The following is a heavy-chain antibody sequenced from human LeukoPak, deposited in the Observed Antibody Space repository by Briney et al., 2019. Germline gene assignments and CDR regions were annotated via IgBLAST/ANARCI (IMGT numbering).Heavy chain of an antibody. V-gene: IGHV3-23*01. Sequence: PGGSLRLSCAASGFTLSTYAMSWVRQAPGKGLEWVSSISSRGDTTYYADSVKGRFTISRDNSKNTLYLQMNSLRAEDTAVYYCAKPRALLVIGEDHWGQGSLVTVSS. CDR2: ISSRGDTT. D-gene: IGHD2-21*01. J-gene: IGHJ4*02. CDR1: GFTLSTYA. CDR3: AKPRALLVIGEDH.